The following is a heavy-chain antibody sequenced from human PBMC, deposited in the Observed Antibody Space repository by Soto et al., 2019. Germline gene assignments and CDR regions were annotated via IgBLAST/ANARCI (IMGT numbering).Heavy chain of an antibody. CDR1: GYTFTSYG. CDR3: ARDGRVVAVAGTDYYYGMDV. Sequence: GASVKVSCKAPGYTFTSYGISWVRQAPGQGLEWMGWISAYNGNTEYAQNFQGRVTMTTDTSTSTAYMELRRVRSDDTAVYYCARDGRVVAVAGTDYYYGMDVWGQGTTVTVSS. J-gene: IGHJ6*02. D-gene: IGHD6-19*01. V-gene: IGHV1-18*04. CDR2: ISAYNGNT.